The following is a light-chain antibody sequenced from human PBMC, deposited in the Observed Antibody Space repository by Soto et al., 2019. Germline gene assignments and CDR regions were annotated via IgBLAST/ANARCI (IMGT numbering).Light chain of an antibody. J-gene: IGLJ2*01. CDR1: SSDVGGYNY. CDR3: SPFAGNNNLE. Sequence: QYALTQPPSASGSPGQSVTISCTGTSSDVGGYNYVSWYQQHPGKAPKLMISEVSKRPSGVPDRFSGSKSGNTASLTVSGLQAEDEAEYYCSPFAGNNNLEFGGGTKLTVL. V-gene: IGLV2-8*01. CDR2: EVS.